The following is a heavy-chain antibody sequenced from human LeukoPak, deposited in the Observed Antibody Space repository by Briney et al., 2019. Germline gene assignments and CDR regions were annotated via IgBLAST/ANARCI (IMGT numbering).Heavy chain of an antibody. Sequence: PGGSLRLSCAASGFTFSSYEMNWVRQAPGKGLEWVSYISSSGSTIYYADSVKGRFTISRDNAKNSLYLQMNSLRAEDTAVYYCARENSSWSYFDYWGQGTLVTVSS. V-gene: IGHV3-48*03. CDR2: ISSSGSTI. D-gene: IGHD6-19*01. J-gene: IGHJ4*02. CDR1: GFTFSSYE. CDR3: ARENSSWSYFDY.